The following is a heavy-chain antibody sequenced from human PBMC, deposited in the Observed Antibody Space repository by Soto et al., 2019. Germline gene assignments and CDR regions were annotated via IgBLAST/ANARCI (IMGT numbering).Heavy chain of an antibody. CDR2: IYPGDSDT. CDR3: ARQFWDTAMVVEY. D-gene: IGHD5-18*01. Sequence: GESLKISCKGSGYRFTSYWIGWVRQMPGKGLEWMGIIYPGDSDTRYSPSFQGLVTISADKSISTAFLQWSSLKASDTAMYYCARQFWDTAMVVEYWGQGTLVTVSS. J-gene: IGHJ4*02. CDR1: GYRFTSYW. V-gene: IGHV5-51*01.